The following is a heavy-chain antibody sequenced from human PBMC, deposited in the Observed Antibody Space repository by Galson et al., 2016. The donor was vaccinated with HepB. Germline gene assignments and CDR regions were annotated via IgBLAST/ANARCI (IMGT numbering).Heavy chain of an antibody. Sequence: SVKVSCKASGYTFTSYYMHWVRQAPGQGLEWMGIINPSGGSTSYAQKFQGRVTMTRDTSTSTVYMELSSLRSEDTAVYYCARATRQTPLLWLPWRYGTDVWGQGTTVTVSS. D-gene: IGHD5-18*01. CDR2: INPSGGST. V-gene: IGHV1-46*01. CDR1: GYTFTSYY. J-gene: IGHJ6*02. CDR3: ARATRQTPLLWLPWRYGTDV.